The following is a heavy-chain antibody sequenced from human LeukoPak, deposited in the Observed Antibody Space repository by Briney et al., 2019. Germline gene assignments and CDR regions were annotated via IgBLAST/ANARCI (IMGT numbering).Heavy chain of an antibody. V-gene: IGHV1-69*04. J-gene: IGHJ4*02. Sequence: SVKVSCKASGDTFDRFPISWVRLAPGQGLEWMGRIIPVFDMTNYAPKFQDRITMTADISTTTAYMELRSLKSEDSAIYYCTKGPHDYGDFVYFWGQGTRVTVSS. CDR1: GDTFDRFP. CDR2: IIPVFDMT. D-gene: IGHD4-17*01. CDR3: TKGPHDYGDFVYF.